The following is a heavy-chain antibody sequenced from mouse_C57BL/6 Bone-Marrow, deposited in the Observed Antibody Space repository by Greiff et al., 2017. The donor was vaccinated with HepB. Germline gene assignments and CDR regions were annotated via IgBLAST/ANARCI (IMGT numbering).Heavy chain of an antibody. CDR1: GYSITSGYY. J-gene: IGHJ4*01. D-gene: IGHD1-1*01. CDR2: ISYDGSN. CDR3: VSITTVVAHYAMDY. Sequence: DVQLQESGPGLVKPSQSLSLTCSVTGYSITSGYYWNWIRQFPGNKLEWMGYISYDGSNNYNPSLKNRISITRDTSKNQFFLKLNSVTTEDTATYYCVSITTVVAHYAMDYWGQGTSVTVSS. V-gene: IGHV3-6*01.